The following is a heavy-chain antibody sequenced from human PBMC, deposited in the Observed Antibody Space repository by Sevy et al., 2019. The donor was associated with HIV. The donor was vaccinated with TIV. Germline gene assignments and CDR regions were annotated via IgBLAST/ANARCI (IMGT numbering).Heavy chain of an antibody. CDR3: AKDLMTITDYYYYYGMDV. CDR1: GFTFSSYG. V-gene: IGHV3-30*18. Sequence: GSLRLSCAASGFTFSSYGMHWVRQAPGKGLEWVAVISYDGSNKYYADSVKGRFTISRDNSKNTLYLQMNSLRAEDTAVYYCAKDLMTITDYYYYYGMDVWGQGTTVTSP. CDR2: ISYDGSNK. D-gene: IGHD1-20*01. J-gene: IGHJ6*02.